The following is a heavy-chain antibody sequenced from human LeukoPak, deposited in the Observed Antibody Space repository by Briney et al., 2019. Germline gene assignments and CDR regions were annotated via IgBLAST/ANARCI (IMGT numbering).Heavy chain of an antibody. CDR1: GFTFTNYA. Sequence: GGSLRLSCAASGFTFTNYAMSWVRQAPGKGLEWVSSITGSGISTFYADSVKGRFTISRDISKSTLYLQMNSLRAEDTAVYYCAKASFDGIVVPFPPPDYWGQGTLVTVSS. CDR3: AKASFDGIVVPFPPPDY. D-gene: IGHD2-21*01. CDR2: ITGSGIST. J-gene: IGHJ4*02. V-gene: IGHV3-23*01.